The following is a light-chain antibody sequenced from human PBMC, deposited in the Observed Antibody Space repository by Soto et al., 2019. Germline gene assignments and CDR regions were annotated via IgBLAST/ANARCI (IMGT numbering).Light chain of an antibody. CDR2: DVN. CDR1: SNDVGNYNL. V-gene: IGLV2-23*02. Sequence: QSVLPQPASVSGSPGQSITISCTGTSNDVGNYNLVSWYQQHPGKAPKLMIYDVNKRPSGVSNRFSGSKSGNTASLTISGLQAEDETDYYCCSYAGSFYVFGTGTKVTVL. J-gene: IGLJ1*01. CDR3: CSYAGSFYV.